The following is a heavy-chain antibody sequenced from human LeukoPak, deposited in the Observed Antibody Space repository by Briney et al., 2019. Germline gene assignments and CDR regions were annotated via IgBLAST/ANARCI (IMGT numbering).Heavy chain of an antibody. CDR2: INPNSGGT. CDR1: GYTFTGYY. D-gene: IGHD2-21*01. V-gene: IGHV1-2*02. CDR3: AEPNLAYCRGDCYVV. Sequence: ASVKVSCKASGYTFTGYYMHWVRQAPGQGLEWMGWINPNSGGTNYAQKFQGRVTMTRDTSISTAYMELSRLRSDDTAVYYCAEPNLAYCRGDCYVVWGQGTLVTVSS. J-gene: IGHJ4*02.